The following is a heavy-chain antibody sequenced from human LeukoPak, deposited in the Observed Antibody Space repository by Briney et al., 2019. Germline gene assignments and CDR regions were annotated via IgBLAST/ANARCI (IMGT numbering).Heavy chain of an antibody. J-gene: IGHJ5*02. D-gene: IGHD3-10*01. V-gene: IGHV3-15*01. CDR2: IKSKSDGGTS. CDR3: STLWYGA. CDR1: GFTFSNGW. Sequence: GGSLRLSCAVSGFTFSNGWMYWVRQAPGKGLECVDRIKSKSDGGTSDYAAPVTGRFTISRDDSKSTLYPQMNSLKTEDTGVYYCSTLWYGAWGQGTLVTVSS.